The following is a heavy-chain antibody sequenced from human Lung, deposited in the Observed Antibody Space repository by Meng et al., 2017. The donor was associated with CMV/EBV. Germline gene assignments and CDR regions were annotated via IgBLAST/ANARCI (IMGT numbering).Heavy chain of an antibody. J-gene: IGHJ4*02. Sequence: SXTLSLTCTVSGYSISSGYYWGWIRQPPGKGLEWIGNIYKSGRTFYSPSLKTRVTMSVDTSKNQFSLKLRSVTAADTAVYYCARFPFEYWGQGKLGTGAS. CDR2: IYKSGRT. CDR1: GYSISSGYY. V-gene: IGHV4-38-2*02. CDR3: ARFPFEY.